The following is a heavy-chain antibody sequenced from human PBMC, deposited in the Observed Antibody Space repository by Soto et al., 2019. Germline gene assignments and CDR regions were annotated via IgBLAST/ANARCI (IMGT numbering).Heavy chain of an antibody. J-gene: IGHJ4*02. CDR2: ISWNSVSI. D-gene: IGHD2-15*01. Sequence: EVQLVESGGGLAQPGRSLRLSCAASGFTFDDYAMHWVRQAPGKGLEWVSGISWNSVSIGYVDSVKGRFTVSRDNAKNSLYLQMNSLRAEDTALYYCTKEEGTVVALDYWGQGILVTVSS. V-gene: IGHV3-9*01. CDR3: TKEEGTVVALDY. CDR1: GFTFDDYA.